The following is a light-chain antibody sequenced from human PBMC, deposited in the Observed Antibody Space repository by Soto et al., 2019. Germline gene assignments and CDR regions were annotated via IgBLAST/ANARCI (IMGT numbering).Light chain of an antibody. CDR1: QTISGW. V-gene: IGKV1-5*03. J-gene: IGKJ1*01. CDR3: QQYKSNRRP. Sequence: DIQMTQSPSTLSASLGGRVTMSCLASQTISGWLAWYQQKPGKAPKLLISKASTLESGVPSRFSGSGSETDFILTINSLQPDDVATYYCQQYKSNRRPLGQGTKVDIK. CDR2: KAS.